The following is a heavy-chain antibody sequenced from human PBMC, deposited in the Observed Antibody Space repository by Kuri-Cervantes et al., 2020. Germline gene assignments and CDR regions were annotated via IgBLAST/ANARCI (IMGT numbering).Heavy chain of an antibody. Sequence: ASVKVSCKASGYTFTSYDINWVRQATGQGLEWMGWMNPNSGNTGYAQKLQGRVTITRDTSASTAYMELSSLRSEGTAVYYCARGYFDWLSLGDAFDIWGQGTVVTVSS. J-gene: IGHJ3*02. CDR3: ARGYFDWLSLGDAFDI. CDR2: MNPNSGNT. V-gene: IGHV1-8*01. CDR1: GYTFTSYD. D-gene: IGHD3-9*01.